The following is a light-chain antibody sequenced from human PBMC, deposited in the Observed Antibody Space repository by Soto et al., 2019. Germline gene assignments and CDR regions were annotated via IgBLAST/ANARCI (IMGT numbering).Light chain of an antibody. J-gene: IGLJ2*01. CDR1: SSDVGSYNL. CDR2: EGT. V-gene: IGLV2-23*03. Sequence: QSVLTQPASVSGSPGQSITISCTGTSSDVGSYNLVSWYQHHSGKAPQLMIYEGTKRPSGVSNRFSGSKSGNTASLTIYGLQAEDEADYYCSSYATGRAFGPVVFGGGTKLPVL. CDR3: SSYATGRAFGPVV.